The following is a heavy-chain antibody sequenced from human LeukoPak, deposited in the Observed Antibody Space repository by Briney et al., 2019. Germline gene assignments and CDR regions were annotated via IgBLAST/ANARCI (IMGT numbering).Heavy chain of an antibody. CDR3: VRDYVWGSYRPLGY. CDR2: INSDGSST. D-gene: IGHD3-16*02. J-gene: IGHJ4*02. V-gene: IGHV3-74*01. Sequence: GGSLRLSCAASGFTFSSYWMHWVRHAPGKGLVWVSRINSDGSSTSYADSVKGRFTISRDNAKNTLYLQMNSLRVEDTAVYYCVRDYVWGSYRPLGYWGQGTLVTVSS. CDR1: GFTFSSYW.